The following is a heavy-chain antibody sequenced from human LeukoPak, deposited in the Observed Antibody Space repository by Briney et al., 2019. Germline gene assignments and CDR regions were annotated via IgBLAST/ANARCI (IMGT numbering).Heavy chain of an antibody. J-gene: IGHJ6*03. CDR2: ITISSMYI. V-gene: IGHV3-21*01. D-gene: IGHD1-26*01. Sequence: PGGSLRLSCAASGFTFSTFAMIWVRQPPGKGLEWVSSITISSMYIYYADSVKGRFTISRDNAKNSLSLQMNSLRAEDTAVYYCARDPYNGNYGDSYYYFMDAWGKGTTVTISS. CDR1: GFTFSTFA. CDR3: ARDPYNGNYGDSYYYFMDA.